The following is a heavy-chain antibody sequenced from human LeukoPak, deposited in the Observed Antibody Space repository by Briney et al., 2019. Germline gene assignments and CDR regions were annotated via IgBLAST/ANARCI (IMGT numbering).Heavy chain of an antibody. CDR3: ARDLGSYGWDNHFDY. CDR1: GLTFSDHA. V-gene: IGHV3-30-3*01. D-gene: IGHD3-16*01. Sequence: PGTSLRLSCAASGLTFSDHAMHWVRQAPGKGLEWLGVISYDGNYNHYADSVKGRFTVSRDNSKNTVYLHMSSLKPEDTAVYYCARDLGSYGWDNHFDYWGQGTLVTVSS. J-gene: IGHJ4*02. CDR2: ISYDGNYN.